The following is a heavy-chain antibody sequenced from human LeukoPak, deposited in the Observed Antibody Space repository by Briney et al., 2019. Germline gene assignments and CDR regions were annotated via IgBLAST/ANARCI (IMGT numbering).Heavy chain of an antibody. CDR1: GGSISSSNW. D-gene: IGHD6-25*01. CDR3: ARVDSSGYLIDY. Sequence: SGTLSLTCAVSGGSISSSNWWSWVRRPPGKGLEWIGEIYHSGSTNYNPSLKSRVTISVDESKNQFSLKLSSVTAADTAVYYCARVDSSGYLIDYWGQGTLVTVSS. CDR2: IYHSGST. V-gene: IGHV4-4*02. J-gene: IGHJ4*02.